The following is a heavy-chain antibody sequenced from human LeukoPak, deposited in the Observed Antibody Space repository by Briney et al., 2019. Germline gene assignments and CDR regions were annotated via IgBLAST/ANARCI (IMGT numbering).Heavy chain of an antibody. CDR1: GFTFSSYA. J-gene: IGHJ4*02. D-gene: IGHD3-22*01. CDR2: ISGSGGST. CDR3: AKRSRYYDSSGYYY. V-gene: IGHV3-23*01. Sequence: GGSLRLSCAASGFTFSSYAMSWVRQAPGKGLEWVSAISGSGGSTYYADSVKGRFTISRDNSKNTLYLQMNSLRAEDTAVYYCAKRSRYYDSSGYYYWGQGTLVTVSS.